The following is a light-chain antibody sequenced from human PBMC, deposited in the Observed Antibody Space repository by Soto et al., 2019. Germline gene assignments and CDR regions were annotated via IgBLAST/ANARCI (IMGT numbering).Light chain of an antibody. CDR1: QSVGSY. CDR2: DAS. J-gene: IGKJ4*01. V-gene: IGKV3-11*01. Sequence: EIVLTQSPATLSLSPGERATLSCRASQSVGSYLAWYQQKPGQAPRLLIYDASNRATGIPARFSGGGSGTDFTLTISSLEPEDFAVYYCQHRINWPLTFGGGTKLEIK. CDR3: QHRINWPLT.